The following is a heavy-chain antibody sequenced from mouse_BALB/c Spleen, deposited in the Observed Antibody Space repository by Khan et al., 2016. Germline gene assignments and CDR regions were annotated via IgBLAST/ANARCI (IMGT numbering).Heavy chain of an antibody. J-gene: IGHJ1*01. V-gene: IGHV6-6*02. D-gene: IGHD2-14*01. Sequence: EVKLEESGGGLVQPGGSMKLSCVASGFTFSNYWMNWVRQSPEKGLEWVAEIRLKSNNYATHYAVSVKGRFTISRDDSKSSVVLQMNNLIAGDTGNYYCTTYYRYDWYFDVWGAGTTVTVSS. CDR3: TTYYRYDWYFDV. CDR2: IRLKSNNYAT. CDR1: GFTFSNYW.